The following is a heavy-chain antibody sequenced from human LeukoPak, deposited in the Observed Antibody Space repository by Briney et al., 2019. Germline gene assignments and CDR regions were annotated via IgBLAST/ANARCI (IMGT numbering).Heavy chain of an antibody. V-gene: IGHV4-39*07. D-gene: IGHD4-11*01. CDR3: ARPALVPRNFDAFDI. CDR2: IYYSGST. CDR1: GGSISSSSYY. Sequence: SETLSLTCTVSGGSISSSSYYWGWIRQPPGKGLEWIVSIYYSGSTYYNPSLKSRVTISVDTSKNQFSLKLSSVTAADTAVYYCARPALVPRNFDAFDIWGQGTMVTVSS. J-gene: IGHJ3*02.